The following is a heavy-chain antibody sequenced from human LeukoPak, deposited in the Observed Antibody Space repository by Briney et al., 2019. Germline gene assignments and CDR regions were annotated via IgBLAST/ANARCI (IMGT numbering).Heavy chain of an antibody. CDR1: GFTVSSNY. V-gene: IGHV3-66*01. Sequence: AGGSLRPSCAASGFTVSSNYMSWVRQAPGKGLEWGSVIYSGGSTYYADSVKGRFTISRNKSKNTLYLQMNLLRAEDTAVYYCARYRAVAGNLLDYWLQGTLVAVCS. J-gene: IGHJ4*02. CDR3: ARYRAVAGNLLDY. D-gene: IGHD6-19*01. CDR2: IYSGGST.